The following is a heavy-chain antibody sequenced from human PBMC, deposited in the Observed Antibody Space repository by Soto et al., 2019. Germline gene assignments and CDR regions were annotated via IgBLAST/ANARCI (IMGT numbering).Heavy chain of an antibody. CDR2: IIHIFGSA. J-gene: IGHJ6*02. D-gene: IGHD1-26*01. CDR3: ARAYSVSSYYYSMDV. Sequence: QVQLVQSGAEVKKPGSSVKVSCKAYGGTFNNYAISWVRQAPGHGLEWMGGIIHIFGSANYAQKFQGRVTSTADDSTCKAYMELRSLKSEDTAGYYCARAYSVSSYYYSMDVGGRGTTVTVSS. V-gene: IGHV1-69*12. CDR1: GGTFNNYA.